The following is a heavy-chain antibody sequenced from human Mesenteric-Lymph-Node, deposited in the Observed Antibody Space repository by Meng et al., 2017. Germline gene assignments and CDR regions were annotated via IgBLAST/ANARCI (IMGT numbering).Heavy chain of an antibody. J-gene: IGHJ4*02. CDR1: GFPFSSSW. CDR3: ARGGTRGSVDY. Sequence: GGSLRLSCAASGFPFSSSWMSWVRQAPGKGLEWVANINKDGSEKYYVDSVKGRFTISRDNAKNSLYLQMNSLRAEDTAVYYCARGGTRGSVDYWGQGTLVTVSS. CDR2: INKDGSEK. D-gene: IGHD3-16*01. V-gene: IGHV3-7*01.